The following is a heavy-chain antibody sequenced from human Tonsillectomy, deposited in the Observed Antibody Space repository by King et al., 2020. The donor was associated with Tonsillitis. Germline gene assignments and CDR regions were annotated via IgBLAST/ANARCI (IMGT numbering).Heavy chain of an antibody. CDR3: ARHGDRGPSSAEHYYYGLDV. Sequence: QLQESGPGLVKSSETLSLTCTVSGASISGFYWSWIRQSPGKGLEWIGYLYYCGSTNYNPSLKSRVTISVDTSKNRFSLKLSSVTAADTAVYYCARHGDRGPSSAEHYYYGLDVWGQGTTVTVYS. D-gene: IGHD2-21*01. J-gene: IGHJ6*02. CDR1: GASISGFY. CDR2: LYYCGST. V-gene: IGHV4-59*08.